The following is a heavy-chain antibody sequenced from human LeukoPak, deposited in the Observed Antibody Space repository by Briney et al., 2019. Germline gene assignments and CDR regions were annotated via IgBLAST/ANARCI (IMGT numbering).Heavy chain of an antibody. CDR2: ISATGNTI. V-gene: IGHV3-48*03. J-gene: IGHJ4*02. CDR3: ARDDNLIHLRAVFDY. Sequence: GGSLRLSCAASGFTFSSYEMNWVRQAPGKGLEWVSYISATGNTIFYADSVKGRFTVSRDNAKNSLYLQMSSLRAEDTAVYYCARDDNLIHLRAVFDYWGQGSLVTVSS. D-gene: IGHD5-18*01. CDR1: GFTFSSYE.